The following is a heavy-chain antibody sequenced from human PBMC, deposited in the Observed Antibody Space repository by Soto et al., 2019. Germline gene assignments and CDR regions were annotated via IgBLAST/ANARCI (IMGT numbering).Heavy chain of an antibody. CDR1: GGNFQTYA. Sequence: QVPLEQSGAEVKQPGSSVKVSCKASGGNFQTYAFTWVRQAPGQGLEWMGGIIPVFASTTSAQKFQGRVTITADESTNSVYLELSSLRSEDTAIYYCARVRTGVYGSGSTSPRFYHGMDVWGQGTAVTVSS. J-gene: IGHJ6*02. CDR3: ARVRTGVYGSGSTSPRFYHGMDV. V-gene: IGHV1-69*12. CDR2: IIPVFAST. D-gene: IGHD3-10*01.